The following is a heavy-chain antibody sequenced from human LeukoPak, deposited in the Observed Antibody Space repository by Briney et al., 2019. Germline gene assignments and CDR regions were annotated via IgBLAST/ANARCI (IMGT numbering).Heavy chain of an antibody. J-gene: IGHJ6*03. D-gene: IGHD4-11*01. Sequence: SVTLSLTCTVSGGSISSYYWSWIRQPPGKGLEWIGYIYTSGSTNYNPSLKSRVTISVDTSKNQFSLKLSSVTAADTAVYYCARRRATVTHGYYYYYMDVWGKGTTVTVSS. CDR1: GGSISSYY. CDR3: ARRRATVTHGYYYYYMDV. V-gene: IGHV4-4*09. CDR2: IYTSGST.